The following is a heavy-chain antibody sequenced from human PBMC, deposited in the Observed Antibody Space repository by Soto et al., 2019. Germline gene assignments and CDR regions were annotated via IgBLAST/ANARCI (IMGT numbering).Heavy chain of an antibody. CDR3: ARDDCNGGSCDGGHYLDL. D-gene: IGHD2-15*01. J-gene: IGHJ2*01. CDR2: ISPKFGRT. CDR1: DYIFLAYG. V-gene: IGHV1-18*01. Sequence: QVQLVQSGPEVKKAGASVKVSCTAPTDYIFLAYGFDWVRQAPGQGLEWMGWISPKFGRTNYARTLQDRFTMTTDATTNGVSMELRDLGSDDTAVYYCARDDCNGGSCDGGHYLDLWGRGTPISVSS.